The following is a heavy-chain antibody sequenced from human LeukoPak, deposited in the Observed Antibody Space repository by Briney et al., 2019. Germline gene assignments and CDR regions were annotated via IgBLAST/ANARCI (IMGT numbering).Heavy chain of an antibody. CDR3: ATGVAVAGPADY. V-gene: IGHV1-24*01. CDR1: GYTLTELS. J-gene: IGHJ4*02. Sequence: ASVKVSCKVSGYTLTELSMHWVRQAPGKGLEWMGGFDPEDGETIYAQKFQDRVTMTEDTSTDTAYMELSSLRSEDTAVYYCATGVAVAGPADYWGQGTLATVSS. D-gene: IGHD6-19*01. CDR2: FDPEDGET.